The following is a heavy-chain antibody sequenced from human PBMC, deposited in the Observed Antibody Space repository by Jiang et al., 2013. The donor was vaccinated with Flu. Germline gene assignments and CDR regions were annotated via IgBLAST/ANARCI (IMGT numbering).Heavy chain of an antibody. CDR3: ARHFVAPSAPSFGY. Sequence: SGSGLVKPSETLSLTCTVSGGSISDYYWSWIRQPPGKGLEWIGYFSYSGSTNYNPSLKSRVTISVDTSKNQLSLKLRSVTAADTAVYYCARHFVAPSAPSFGYWDQGTLVTVSS. CDR1: GGSISDYY. D-gene: IGHD2-15*01. J-gene: IGHJ4*02. V-gene: IGHV4-59*08. CDR2: FSYSGST.